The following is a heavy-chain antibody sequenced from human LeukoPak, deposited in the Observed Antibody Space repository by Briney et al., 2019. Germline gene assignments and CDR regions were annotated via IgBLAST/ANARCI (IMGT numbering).Heavy chain of an antibody. CDR1: GYTFTGYY. J-gene: IGHJ3*02. CDR3: ATYDFPGGGDALDI. D-gene: IGHD3-3*01. V-gene: IGHV1-2*02. Sequence: ASVKVSCKASGYTFTGYYMHWVRQAPGQGLEWMGWVNPNSGGTNYAQKFQGRVTMTRDTSISTAYMELSRLRSDDTAVYYCATYDFPGGGDALDIWGQGTMVTVSS. CDR2: VNPNSGGT.